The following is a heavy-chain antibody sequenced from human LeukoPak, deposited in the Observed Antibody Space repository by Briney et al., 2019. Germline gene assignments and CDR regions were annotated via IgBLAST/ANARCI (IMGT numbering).Heavy chain of an antibody. CDR1: GFRFSASA. D-gene: IGHD4-17*01. CDR2: IRIKDDNYAT. J-gene: IGHJ4*02. V-gene: IGHV3-73*01. Sequence: GGSLKLSCAASGFRFSASAMHWVRQASGKGLERVGRIRIKDDNYATSYGASVKGRFTISRDDSKNTAYLQMNSLKTEDTAVYYCTSGDYNDYWGQGTLVTVSS. CDR3: TSGDYNDY.